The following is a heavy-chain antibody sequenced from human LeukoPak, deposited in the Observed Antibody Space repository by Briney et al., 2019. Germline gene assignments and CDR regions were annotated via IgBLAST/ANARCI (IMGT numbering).Heavy chain of an antibody. Sequence: GGSLRLSCAASGFTLSNYWMSWVRQAPGRGLEWVANINPDESEKYYEDSVKGRFTISRDNADNSLYLHMNTLRAEDTAMYYCARFRTVAGNPLDYWGQGTLVTVSS. J-gene: IGHJ4*02. CDR1: GFTLSNYW. V-gene: IGHV3-7*03. CDR2: INPDESEK. D-gene: IGHD6-19*01. CDR3: ARFRTVAGNPLDY.